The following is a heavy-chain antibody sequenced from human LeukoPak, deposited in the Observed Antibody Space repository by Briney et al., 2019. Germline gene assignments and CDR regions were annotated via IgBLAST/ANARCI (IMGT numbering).Heavy chain of an antibody. CDR2: IYSGGST. V-gene: IGHV3-66*01. CDR1: GFSVSTNY. D-gene: IGHD6-6*01. J-gene: IGHJ3*02. CDR3: ASYRYGSSFAFDI. Sequence: GGSLRLSCGASGFSVSTNYMSWVRLAPGKGLEWVSIIYSGGSTYYADSVKGRFTNSRDNSKNTLYLQMNSLRAEDTAVYYCASYRYGSSFAFDIWGQGTMVTVSS.